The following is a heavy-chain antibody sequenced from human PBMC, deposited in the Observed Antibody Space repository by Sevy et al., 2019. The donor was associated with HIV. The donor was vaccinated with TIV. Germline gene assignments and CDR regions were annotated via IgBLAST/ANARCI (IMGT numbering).Heavy chain of an antibody. CDR2: INHSGST. Sequence: SETLSLTCAVYGGSFSGYYWSWIRQPPGKGLEWIGEINHSGSTNYNPSLKSRVTISVDTSKNQFSLKLSSVTAADTAVYYCATRRQQPVHRWFDPWGQGTLVTVSS. CDR1: GGSFSGYY. CDR3: ATRRQQPVHRWFDP. V-gene: IGHV4-34*01. J-gene: IGHJ5*02. D-gene: IGHD6-13*01.